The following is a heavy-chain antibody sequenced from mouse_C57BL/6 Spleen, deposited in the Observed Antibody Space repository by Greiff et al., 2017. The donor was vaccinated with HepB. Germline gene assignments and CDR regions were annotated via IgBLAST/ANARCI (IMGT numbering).Heavy chain of an antibody. J-gene: IGHJ4*01. CDR3: ARRGLLRCMDY. Sequence: VQLQQPGAELVMPGASVKLSCKASGYTFTSYWMHWVKQRPGQGLEWIGEIDPSDSYTNYNQKFKGKSTLTVDKSSSTAYMQLSSLTSEDSAVYYCARRGLLRCMDYWGQGTSVTVSS. V-gene: IGHV1-69*01. CDR1: GYTFTSYW. D-gene: IGHD1-1*01. CDR2: IDPSDSYT.